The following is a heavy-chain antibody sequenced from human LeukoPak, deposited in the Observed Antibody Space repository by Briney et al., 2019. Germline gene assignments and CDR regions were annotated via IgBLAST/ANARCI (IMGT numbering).Heavy chain of an antibody. Sequence: GGSLRLSCAASGFTFSSYAVHWVRQAPGKGLEYVSAISSNGGSTYYANSVKGRFTISRDNSKNTLYLQMGSLRAEDMAVYYCARDYSSGWTYYYYYYMDVWGKGTTVTVSS. CDR1: GFTFSSYA. J-gene: IGHJ6*03. V-gene: IGHV3-64*01. D-gene: IGHD6-19*01. CDR3: ARDYSSGWTYYYYYYMDV. CDR2: ISSNGGST.